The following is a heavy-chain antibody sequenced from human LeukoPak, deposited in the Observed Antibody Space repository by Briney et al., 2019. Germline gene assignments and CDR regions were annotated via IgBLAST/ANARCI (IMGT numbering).Heavy chain of an antibody. CDR3: ARASLAVAGSVFDY. D-gene: IGHD6-19*01. Sequence: ASVKVSCKASVYTFTSYGISWVRQAPGQGLEWMGWISTYNGNTNYAQKLQGSVSLTTDTSPSTAYMELRSMRSDDTAVSYSARASLAVAGSVFDYWGQGTLVTVSS. J-gene: IGHJ4*02. V-gene: IGHV1-18*01. CDR2: ISTYNGNT. CDR1: VYTFTSYG.